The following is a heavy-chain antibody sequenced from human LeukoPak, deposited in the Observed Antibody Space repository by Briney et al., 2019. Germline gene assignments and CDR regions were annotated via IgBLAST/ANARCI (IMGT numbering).Heavy chain of an antibody. Sequence: SEGSLRLSCAASGFTFSSYAMHWVRQAPGKGLEWVAVISYDGSNKYYADSVKGRFTISRDNSKNTLYLQMNSLRAEDTAVYYCARGFLEWLMPRANYYYYGMDVWGQGTTVTVSS. CDR1: GFTFSSYA. J-gene: IGHJ6*02. V-gene: IGHV3-30-3*01. CDR2: ISYDGSNK. CDR3: ARGFLEWLMPRANYYYYGMDV. D-gene: IGHD3-3*01.